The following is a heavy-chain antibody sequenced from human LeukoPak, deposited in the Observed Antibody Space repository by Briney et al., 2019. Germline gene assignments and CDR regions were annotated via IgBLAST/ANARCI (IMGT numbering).Heavy chain of an antibody. Sequence: PGGSLRLSCAASGFTFNNYAMMWVRQARGQGLEWVSAITGGGRTYYADSVKGRFTISRDNSKNTLYLQMNSLRAEDTALYFCARDPNGDYIGAFDFLGQGTVVTVSS. CDR2: ITGGGRT. CDR1: GFTFNNYA. J-gene: IGHJ3*01. D-gene: IGHD4-17*01. CDR3: ARDPNGDYIGAFDF. V-gene: IGHV3-23*01.